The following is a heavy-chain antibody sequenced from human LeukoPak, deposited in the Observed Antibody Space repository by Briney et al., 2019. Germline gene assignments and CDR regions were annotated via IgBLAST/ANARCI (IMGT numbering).Heavy chain of an antibody. CDR1: GYTFTRYT. CDR3: ARPYKQQLDFDH. V-gene: IGHV1-3*01. Sequence: GASVKVSCKASGYTFTRYTMHWVRQAPGQRLEWMGWVNAGNGDTEYSQKFQGRITITRDTSADTVYMELSSLRSEDTAVYYCARPYKQQLDFDHWAREPWSPSLQ. J-gene: IGHJ4*02. CDR2: VNAGNGDT. D-gene: IGHD1-1*01.